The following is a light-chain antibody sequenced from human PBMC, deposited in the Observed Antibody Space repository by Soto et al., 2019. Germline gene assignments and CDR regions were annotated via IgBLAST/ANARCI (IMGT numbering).Light chain of an antibody. CDR2: DAS. J-gene: IGKJ1*01. CDR1: QSVSSW. CDR3: HQFLSYSPT. Sequence: DIQMTQSPSTLSASVGDRVTFTCRPSQSVSSWLAWYQKKPGKPPKLLIYDASTLERGVPSRFIGSGSGTEFTLTITSLQPDAFATYYCHQFLSYSPTFAQGTKVDIK. V-gene: IGKV1-5*01.